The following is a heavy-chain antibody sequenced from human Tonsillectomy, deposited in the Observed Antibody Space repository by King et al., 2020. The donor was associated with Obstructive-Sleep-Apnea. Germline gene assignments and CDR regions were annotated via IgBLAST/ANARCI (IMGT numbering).Heavy chain of an antibody. V-gene: IGHV4-39*07. Sequence: QLQESGPGLVKPSETLSLTCTVSGGSISSSNYYLGWIRQPPGKRLEWIGSIYYSGSTYYNPSLKSRVTISVDTSTNQFSLKLSSVTAADTAVYYCARDVPYCGGDCYTADWFDPWGQGTLVTVSS. J-gene: IGHJ5*02. CDR1: GGSISSSNYY. CDR2: IYYSGST. CDR3: ARDVPYCGGDCYTADWFDP. D-gene: IGHD2-21*02.